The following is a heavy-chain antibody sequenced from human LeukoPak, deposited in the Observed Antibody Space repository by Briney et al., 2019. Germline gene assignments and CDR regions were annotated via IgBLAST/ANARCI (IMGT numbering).Heavy chain of an antibody. CDR3: ARNPEGLTIFGVQNYYYYMDV. CDR2: IKQDGSEK. D-gene: IGHD3-3*01. Sequence: GGSLRLSCAASGFTFSSYWMSWVRQAPGKGLEWVANIKQDGSEKYYVDSVKGRFTISRDNAKNSLYLQMNSLRAEDTAVYYCARNPEGLTIFGVQNYYYYMDVWGKGTTVTVSS. V-gene: IGHV3-7*01. J-gene: IGHJ6*03. CDR1: GFTFSSYW.